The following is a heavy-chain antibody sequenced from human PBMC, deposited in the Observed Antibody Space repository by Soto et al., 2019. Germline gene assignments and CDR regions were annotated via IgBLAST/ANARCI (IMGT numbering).Heavy chain of an antibody. CDR2: INPNSGDT. Sequence: ASVKVSCKASGYTFTGYYMHWVRQAPGQGLEWMGWINPNSGDTNYAQKFQGWVTMTRDTSISTAYMELSRLRSDDTAVYYCARGGPDDYCYGYARDAFYIWGQGTMVPVSS. V-gene: IGHV1-2*04. CDR3: ARGGPDDYCYGYARDAFYI. D-gene: IGHD5-18*01. CDR1: GYTFTGYY. J-gene: IGHJ3*02.